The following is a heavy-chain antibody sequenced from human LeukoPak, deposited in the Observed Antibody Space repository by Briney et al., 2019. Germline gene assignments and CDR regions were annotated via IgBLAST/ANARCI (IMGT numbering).Heavy chain of an antibody. CDR3: ARVLGATEFDY. CDR1: GGSISSGSYY. D-gene: IGHD1-26*01. Sequence: SETLSLTCTVSGGSISSGSYYWSWIRQPAGKGLEWIGRIYTSGSTNYNPSLKSRVTMSVDTSKNQFSLKLSSVTAADTAVYYCARVLGATEFDYWGQGTLVTVSS. CDR2: IYTSGST. J-gene: IGHJ4*02. V-gene: IGHV4-61*02.